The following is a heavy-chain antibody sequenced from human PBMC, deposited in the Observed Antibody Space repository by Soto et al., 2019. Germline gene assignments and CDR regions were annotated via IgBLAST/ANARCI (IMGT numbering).Heavy chain of an antibody. D-gene: IGHD2-21*01. Sequence: GXSVKVSCKASVYSFTCYYMHWVRQAPGQGLEWMGWINPNSGGTNYAQKFQGRVTMTRDTSISTAYMELSRLRSDDTGVYYCARGDVGDFDYWGQGTLVTVSS. J-gene: IGHJ4*02. CDR1: VYSFTCYY. CDR2: INPNSGGT. CDR3: ARGDVGDFDY. V-gene: IGHV1-2*02.